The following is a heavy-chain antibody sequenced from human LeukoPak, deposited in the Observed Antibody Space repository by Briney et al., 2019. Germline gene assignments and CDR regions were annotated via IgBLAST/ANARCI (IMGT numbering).Heavy chain of an antibody. Sequence: GGSLRLSCAASGFTVSSNNMSWVRQAPGKGLEWVSVIYSGGSTYYADSVKGRFTISRDNSKNTLYLQMNSLRAEDTAVYYCAREVGWNYFDYWGQGTLVTVSS. V-gene: IGHV3-66*01. CDR2: IYSGGST. D-gene: IGHD6-19*01. CDR3: AREVGWNYFDY. CDR1: GFTVSSNN. J-gene: IGHJ4*02.